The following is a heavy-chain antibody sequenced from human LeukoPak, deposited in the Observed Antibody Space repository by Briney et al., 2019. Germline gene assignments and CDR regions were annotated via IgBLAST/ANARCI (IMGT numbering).Heavy chain of an antibody. J-gene: IGHJ4*02. CDR2: IIPMLGIA. V-gene: IGHV1-69*04. CDR1: GGTFSSYA. Sequence: SVKVSCKASGGTFSSYAISWVRQAPGQGLEWMARIIPMLGIANYAQKFQGRVTITTDESTSTAYMGLSSLRSEDTAVYYCARAQGYGDYVPFGYWGQGTLVTVSS. D-gene: IGHD4-17*01. CDR3: ARAQGYGDYVPFGY.